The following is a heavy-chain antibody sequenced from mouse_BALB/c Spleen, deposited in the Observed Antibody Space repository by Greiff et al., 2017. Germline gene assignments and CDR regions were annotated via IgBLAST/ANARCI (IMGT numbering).Heavy chain of an antibody. V-gene: IGHV2-6-7*01. Sequence: VQVVESGPGLVAPSQSLSITCTVSGFSLTGYGVNWVRQPPGKGLEWLGMIWGDGSTDYNSALKSRLSISKDNSKSQVFLKMNSLQTDDTARYYCARVIYYYGSSYAMDYWGQGTSVTVSS. CDR1: GFSLTGYG. CDR2: IWGDGST. J-gene: IGHJ4*01. D-gene: IGHD1-1*01. CDR3: ARVIYYYGSSYAMDY.